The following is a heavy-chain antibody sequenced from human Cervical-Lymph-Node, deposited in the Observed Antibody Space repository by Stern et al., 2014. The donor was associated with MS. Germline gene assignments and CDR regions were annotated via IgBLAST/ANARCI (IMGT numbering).Heavy chain of an antibody. CDR1: GGSVNSGGDS. V-gene: IGHV4-30-2*01. Sequence: QVQLVQSGSGLVRPSQTLSLNCAVSGGSVNSGGDSWSWIRQPPGKGLEWIGYVYHGGSTIYNPSLKSRVTITVDESKNQFSLKLNSVTAADTAVYFCARGIIIHDAFDIWGPGTLVTVS. D-gene: IGHD3-3*01. J-gene: IGHJ3*02. CDR3: ARGIIIHDAFDI. CDR2: VYHGGST.